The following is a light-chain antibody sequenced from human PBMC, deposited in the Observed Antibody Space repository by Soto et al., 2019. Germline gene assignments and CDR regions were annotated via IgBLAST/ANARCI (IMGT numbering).Light chain of an antibody. V-gene: IGKV1-27*01. CDR3: QKYDSAPAWT. CDR2: AAS. Sequence: DIQMTQSPSSLYAAVGDRVTIACRASQDISNYLAWYQQKPGRAPKLLIFAASTLQSGVPSRFSGSGSGTEFTLTISSLQPEDVATYYCQKYDSAPAWTFGQGTKVEIK. J-gene: IGKJ1*01. CDR1: QDISNY.